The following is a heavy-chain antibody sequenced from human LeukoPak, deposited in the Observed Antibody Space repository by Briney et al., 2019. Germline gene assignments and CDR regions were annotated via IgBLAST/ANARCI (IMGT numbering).Heavy chain of an antibody. CDR3: ARDRGDYNHNFDY. CDR2: ISGSGDNT. V-gene: IGHV3-23*01. J-gene: IGHJ4*02. Sequence: PGGSLRLSCAASGFTFSSYAMSWVRQVPGKGLEWVSVISGSGDNTYYADSVKGRFTISRDNSKNMLYLHMNSLRAEDTAVYFCARDRGDYNHNFDYWGQGTLVTVSS. D-gene: IGHD4-17*01. CDR1: GFTFSSYA.